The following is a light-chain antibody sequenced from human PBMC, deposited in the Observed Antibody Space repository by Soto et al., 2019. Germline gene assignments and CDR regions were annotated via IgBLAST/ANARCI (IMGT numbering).Light chain of an antibody. CDR3: HQYGSSPLT. J-gene: IGKJ4*01. CDR2: GAS. Sequence: EIVLTQSTGTLSLSPGERGTLSCRAGQSLSSSSLAWYQQKPGQAHRLLIYGASNMASGVPDRFSGGGSGTDFTLTISGLEPEDFAVYYCHQYGSSPLTFGGGTKVEI. CDR1: QSLSSSS. V-gene: IGKV3-20*01.